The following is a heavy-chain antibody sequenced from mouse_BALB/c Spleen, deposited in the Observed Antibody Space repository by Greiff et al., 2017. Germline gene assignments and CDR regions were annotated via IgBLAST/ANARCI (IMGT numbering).Heavy chain of an antibody. CDR3: ASSITTVVARDYAMDY. D-gene: IGHD1-1*01. Sequence: VQRVESGPGLVAPSQSLSITCTVSGFSLTSYGVHWVRQPPGKGLEWLGVIWAGGSTNYNSALMSRLSISKDNSKSQVFLKMNSLQTDDTAMYYCASSITTVVARDYAMDYWGQGTSVTVSS. CDR1: GFSLTSYG. V-gene: IGHV2-9*02. J-gene: IGHJ4*01. CDR2: IWAGGST.